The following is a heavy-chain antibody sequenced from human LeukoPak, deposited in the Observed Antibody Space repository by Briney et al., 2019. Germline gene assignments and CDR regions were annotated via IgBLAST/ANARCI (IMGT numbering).Heavy chain of an antibody. J-gene: IGHJ4*02. Sequence: SETLSLTCAVYGGSFSGCYWSWIRQPPGKGLEWIGEINHSGSTNYNPSLKSRVTISVDTSKNQFSLKLSSVTAADTAVYYCARVRCSRTSCSRGRAFDIWGQGTLVTVST. CDR2: INHSGST. CDR3: ARVRCSRTSCSRGRAFDI. V-gene: IGHV4-34*01. D-gene: IGHD2-2*01. CDR1: GGSFSGCY.